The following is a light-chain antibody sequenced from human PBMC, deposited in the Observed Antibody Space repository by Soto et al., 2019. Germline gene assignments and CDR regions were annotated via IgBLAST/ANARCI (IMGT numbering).Light chain of an antibody. J-gene: IGLJ1*01. CDR2: EGT. CDR3: CSYAGSNVYV. Sequence: QPVLTQPASLSGSPGQSITISCTGTSSDFGTYNLVSWFQHHPAKAPKLMIYEGTKRPSGVSDRFSGSRSGNTASLTISGLQDEDEADYYCCSYAGSNVYVFGTGTQLTVL. V-gene: IGLV2-23*01. CDR1: SSDFGTYNL.